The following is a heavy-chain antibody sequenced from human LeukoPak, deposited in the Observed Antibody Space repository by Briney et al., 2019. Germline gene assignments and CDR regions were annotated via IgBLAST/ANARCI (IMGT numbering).Heavy chain of an antibody. CDR1: GGTFSSYA. J-gene: IGHJ4*02. Sequence: SVKVSCKASGGTFSSYAISWVRQAPGQGLEWMGGIIPIFGTANYAQKFQGRVTITADESTSTAYMELSSLRSEDTAVYYCARGPLSIRFLEWLSEFDYWGQGTLVTVSS. CDR2: IIPIFGTA. V-gene: IGHV1-69*13. D-gene: IGHD3-3*01. CDR3: ARGPLSIRFLEWLSEFDY.